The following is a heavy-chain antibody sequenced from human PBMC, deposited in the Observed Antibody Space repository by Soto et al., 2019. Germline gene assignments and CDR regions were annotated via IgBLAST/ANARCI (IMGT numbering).Heavy chain of an antibody. CDR1: GGSISSTSYY. CDR3: VRHIRFGEPLRFDY. Sequence: QLQLQESGPGLVKPSETLSLTCTVSGGSISSTSYYWGWIRQPPGKGLEWIGSMSDSGSTWYNPSLKSRVSISLDTSKNQFSLKLSSVTAADTAVYYCVRHIRFGEPLRFDYWGQGTLVTVSS. CDR2: MSDSGST. J-gene: IGHJ4*02. D-gene: IGHD3-10*01. V-gene: IGHV4-39*01.